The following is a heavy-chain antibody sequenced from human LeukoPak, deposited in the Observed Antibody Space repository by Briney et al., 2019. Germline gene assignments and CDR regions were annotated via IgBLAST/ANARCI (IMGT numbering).Heavy chain of an antibody. D-gene: IGHD6-19*01. V-gene: IGHV1-3*01. CDR1: GYTFTSYA. CDR3: AWGDSSGWYYFDY. J-gene: IGHJ4*02. Sequence: GASVKVSCKASGYTFTSYAMHWVRQAPGQRLEWMGWINAGNGNTKYSQKFQGRVTITRDTSASTAYTELSSLRSEDTAVYYCAWGDSSGWYYFDYWGQGTLVTVSS. CDR2: INAGNGNT.